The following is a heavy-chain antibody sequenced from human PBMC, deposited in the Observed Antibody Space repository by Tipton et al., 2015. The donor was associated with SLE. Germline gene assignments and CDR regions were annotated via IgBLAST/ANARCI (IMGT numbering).Heavy chain of an antibody. J-gene: IGHJ4*02. CDR1: GGSISSSTYY. CDR3: ALSGSHHRDYYFDY. V-gene: IGHV4-39*07. CDR2: VYYSGRT. Sequence: TLSLTCAVSGGSISSSTYYWGWIRQPPGKGLEWIGSVYYSGRTYYNPSLKSRVTISVDTSKNQFSLKLTSVTAADTAVYYCALSGSHHRDYYFDYWGQGSLVTVSP. D-gene: IGHD1-26*01.